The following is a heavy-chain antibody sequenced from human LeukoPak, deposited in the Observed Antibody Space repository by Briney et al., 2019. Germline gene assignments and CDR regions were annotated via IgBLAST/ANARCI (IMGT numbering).Heavy chain of an antibody. CDR2: IDPSDSYT. V-gene: IGHV5-10-1*01. D-gene: IGHD1-1*01. J-gene: IGHJ5*01. CDR1: GYNFSNYW. Sequence: PGESLKISCKGSGYNFSNYWISWVRQMPGKGLEWMGRIDPSDSYTNYSPSFQGHVTISADKSISTAYLQWSSLKASDTAMYYCARDTTGWFDYWGQGTLVTVSS. CDR3: ARDTTGWFDY.